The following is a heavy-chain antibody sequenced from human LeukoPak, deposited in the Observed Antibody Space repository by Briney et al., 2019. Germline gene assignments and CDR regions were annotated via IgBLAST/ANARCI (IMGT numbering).Heavy chain of an antibody. V-gene: IGHV1-2*02. CDR3: ARIISYGGADGFEI. Sequence: ASVKFSCKTSGYSFTAFYIHWVRQPPGQGLEWMGWIHPRRGDTNYAQKFQGRVTMTRDTSIGTVYMELSRLKSDDAAVYFCARIISYGGADGFEIWGQGKQGTVSS. J-gene: IGHJ3*02. CDR1: GYSFTAFY. CDR2: IHPRRGDT. D-gene: IGHD5-18*01.